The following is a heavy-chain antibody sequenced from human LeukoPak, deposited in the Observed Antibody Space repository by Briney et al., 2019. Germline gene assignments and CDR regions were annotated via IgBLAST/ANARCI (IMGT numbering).Heavy chain of an antibody. V-gene: IGHV3-21*01. Sequence: GGSLRLSCAASGFTFSSYSMNWVRQAPGKGLEWVSSISTSSSYIYYADSVKGRFTISRDNARNSLYLQMNSLRAEDTAVYYCARGASVVAGNDNAFDIWGQGTLVTVSS. D-gene: IGHD6-19*01. CDR3: ARGASVVAGNDNAFDI. CDR2: ISTSSSYI. CDR1: GFTFSSYS. J-gene: IGHJ4*02.